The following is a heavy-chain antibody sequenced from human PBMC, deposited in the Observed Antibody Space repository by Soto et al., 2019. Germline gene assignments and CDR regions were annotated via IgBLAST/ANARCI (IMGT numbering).Heavy chain of an antibody. J-gene: IGHJ4*02. V-gene: IGHV4-30-2*01. CDR2: IYQSKSA. D-gene: IGHD3-16*02. Sequence: SEALSLTCVVSGGSVTSGGHSWSWIRQAPGKGLEWVGSIYQSKSAYYNPSLRSRVAISVDRSNNQVSLRMTSVTAADTAIYYCARGDTRLGELSHDYWGQGTLVTVSS. CDR1: GGSVTSGGHS. CDR3: ARGDTRLGELSHDY.